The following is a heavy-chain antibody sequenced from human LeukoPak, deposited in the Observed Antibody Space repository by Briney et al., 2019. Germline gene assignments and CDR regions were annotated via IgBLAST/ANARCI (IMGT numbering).Heavy chain of an antibody. D-gene: IGHD2-21*02. CDR3: ARGGYCGGDCRDYYGMDV. V-gene: IGHV1-3*01. CDR1: GYTFTSYA. Sequence: ASVKVSCKASGYTFTSYAMHWVRQAPGQRLEWMGWINAGNGNTKYSQKFQGRVTITRDTSASTAYMELSSLRSEDTAVYYCARGGYCGGDCRDYYGMDVWGQGTTVTVSS. J-gene: IGHJ6*02. CDR2: INAGNGNT.